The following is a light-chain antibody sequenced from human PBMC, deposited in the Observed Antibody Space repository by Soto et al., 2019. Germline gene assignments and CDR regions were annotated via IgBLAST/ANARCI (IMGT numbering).Light chain of an antibody. Sequence: QSALTQPASVSGSPGQSITISCTGTSSDVGNYNLVSWYQQYPGKAPKLIIYVGTKWPLGVSSRFSGSKSGNTASLTISGLQAEDEADYYCCSYAGRSTLFGRGTQLTVL. V-gene: IGLV2-23*01. CDR3: CSYAGRSTL. CDR1: SSDVGNYNL. CDR2: VGT. J-gene: IGLJ2*01.